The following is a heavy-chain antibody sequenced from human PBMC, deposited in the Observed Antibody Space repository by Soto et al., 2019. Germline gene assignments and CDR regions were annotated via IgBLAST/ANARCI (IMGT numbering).Heavy chain of an antibody. J-gene: IGHJ4*02. CDR3: AKDRALSGSYYDILTAYFDY. Sequence: GGSLRLSCAASGFTFSSYAMSWVRQAPGKGLEWVSAISGSGGSTYYADSVKGRFTISRDNSKNTLYLQMNSLRAEDTAVYYCAKDRALSGSYYDILTAYFDYWGQGTLVTVSS. D-gene: IGHD3-9*01. CDR1: GFTFSSYA. CDR2: ISGSGGST. V-gene: IGHV3-23*01.